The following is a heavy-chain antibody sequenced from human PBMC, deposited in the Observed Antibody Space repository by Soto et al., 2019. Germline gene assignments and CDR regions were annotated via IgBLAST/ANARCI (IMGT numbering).Heavy chain of an antibody. CDR1: GFTFSSTD. D-gene: IGHD3-10*01. Sequence: EVHILESGGDLVQPGGSLRLSCAASGFTFSSTDMSWVRQGPGKGLEWVSTIDGSGTFTYYADSVKGRFTISRDNSKNTVHPKMMSLGPDDTAVYYCVKNSGWFHPWGQGTLVTVSS. J-gene: IGHJ5*02. CDR2: IDGSGTFT. CDR3: VKNSGWFHP. V-gene: IGHV3-23*01.